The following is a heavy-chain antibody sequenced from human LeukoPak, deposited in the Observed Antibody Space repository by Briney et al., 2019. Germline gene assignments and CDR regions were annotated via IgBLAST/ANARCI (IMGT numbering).Heavy chain of an antibody. CDR2: IKEDGTRK. V-gene: IGHV3-7*01. CDR1: GLTVDTYW. J-gene: IGHJ4*02. CDR3: VAWGSLVV. Sequence: RGSLRLSCVASGLTVDTYWMSWVRQAPGKGLDWVAHIKEDGTRKYYVDSVRGRFTISRDNAKNSLFLQMNSLRVEDTAVFYCVAWGSLVVWGQGTLVTVSS. D-gene: IGHD3-16*01.